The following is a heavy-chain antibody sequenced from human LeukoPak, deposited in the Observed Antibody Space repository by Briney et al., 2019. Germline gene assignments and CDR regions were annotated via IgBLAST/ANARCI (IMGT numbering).Heavy chain of an antibody. V-gene: IGHV3-23*01. Sequence: PGGSLRLACAASGFRFSSYAMSWVRQAPGKGLEWVSAISGSGVSTYYADSVKGRFTVSRDNSKNTLYLQMSSLRAEDTAIYYCAKTRSIITIFGPRSNPSYYFDYWGQGTLVTVSS. CDR2: ISGSGVST. D-gene: IGHD3-3*01. CDR3: AKTRSIITIFGPRSNPSYYFDY. J-gene: IGHJ4*02. CDR1: GFRFSSYA.